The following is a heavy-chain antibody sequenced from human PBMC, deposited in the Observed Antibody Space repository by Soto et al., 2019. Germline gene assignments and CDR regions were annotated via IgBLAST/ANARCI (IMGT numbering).Heavy chain of an antibody. CDR1: GYTFTTYV. CDR2: INAGNGDT. Sequence: QVQLVQSGAEVKKPGASVKVSCKASGYTFTTYVMHWVRQAPGQRLEWMGWINAGNGDTKYSQKFQGRVTITRDTSASTAYIEVSSLRSEXTAVYXCAXDXKGXXEYWGXSDXXXQGTLVTVSS. CDR3: AXDXKGXXEYWGXSDX. V-gene: IGHV1-3*01. J-gene: IGHJ4*02. D-gene: IGHD2-21*01.